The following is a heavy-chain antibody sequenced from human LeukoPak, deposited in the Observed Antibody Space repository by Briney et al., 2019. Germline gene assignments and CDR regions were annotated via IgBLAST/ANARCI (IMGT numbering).Heavy chain of an antibody. CDR3: ARMADYGDHNWFDP. CDR2: ISAYNGNT. J-gene: IGHJ5*02. CDR1: GYTFTSYG. D-gene: IGHD4-17*01. V-gene: IGHV1-18*01. Sequence: ASVKVSCKASGYTFTSYGISWVRQAPGQGLEWMGWISAYNGNTNYAQKLQGRVTMTTDTSTSTAYVELRSLRSDDTAVYYCARMADYGDHNWFDPWGQGTLVTVPS.